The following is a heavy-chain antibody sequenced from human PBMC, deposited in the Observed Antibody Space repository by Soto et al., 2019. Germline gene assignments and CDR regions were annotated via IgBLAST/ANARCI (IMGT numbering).Heavy chain of an antibody. CDR3: AKEGDPGPPGGMDV. CDR2: ISGDSGRM. Sequence: WGSLRLCCAGSVLTFSNYAMSWVRQAPGKGLQWVSGISGDSGRMLYADSVKGRFTISRDNSKNTLYLQMNSLRAEDTAVYYCAKEGDPGPPGGMDVWGQGTTVTVSS. D-gene: IGHD2-21*02. J-gene: IGHJ6*02. V-gene: IGHV3-23*01. CDR1: VLTFSNYA.